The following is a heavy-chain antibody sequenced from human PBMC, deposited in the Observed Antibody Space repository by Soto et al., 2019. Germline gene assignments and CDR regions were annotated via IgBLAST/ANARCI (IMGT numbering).Heavy chain of an antibody. CDR3: AKDLKLSSSWYGDFYY. J-gene: IGHJ4*02. CDR1: GFTFSSYG. D-gene: IGHD6-13*01. Sequence: GGSLRLSCAASGFTFSSYGMHWVRQAPGKGLEWVAVISYDGSNKYYADSVKGRFTISRDNSKNTLYLQMNSLRAEDTAVYYCAKDLKLSSSWYGDFYYWGQGTLVTVSS. V-gene: IGHV3-30*18. CDR2: ISYDGSNK.